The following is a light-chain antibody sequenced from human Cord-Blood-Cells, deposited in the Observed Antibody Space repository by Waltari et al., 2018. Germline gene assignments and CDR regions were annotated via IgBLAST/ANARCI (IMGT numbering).Light chain of an antibody. CDR2: DVS. J-gene: IGLJ2*01. V-gene: IGLV2-14*01. Sequence: QSALTQPASVSGSPGQSITISCTGTSSAVGGYNYVSWYQQHPGKAPKLMIYDVSKRPSGVSNRFSCSKSGSTASLTISGRQAEDEADYYCSSYTSSSTLVFGGGTKLTVL. CDR3: SSYTSSSTLV. CDR1: SSAVGGYNY.